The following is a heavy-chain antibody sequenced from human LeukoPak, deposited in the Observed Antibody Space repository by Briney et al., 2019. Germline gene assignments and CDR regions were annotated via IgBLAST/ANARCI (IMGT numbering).Heavy chain of an antibody. CDR1: GFTFSNYG. CDR2: ISYDGSNK. V-gene: IGHV3-30*03. CDR3: ARDQPATLLSLFDY. D-gene: IGHD1-1*01. Sequence: GGSLRLSCAASAASGFTFSNYGMHWVRQAPGKGLEWVAVISYDGSNKYYADSVKGRFTISRDNSKNTLYLQMDSLRAEDTAVYYCARDQPATLLSLFDYWGQGTLVTVSS. J-gene: IGHJ4*02.